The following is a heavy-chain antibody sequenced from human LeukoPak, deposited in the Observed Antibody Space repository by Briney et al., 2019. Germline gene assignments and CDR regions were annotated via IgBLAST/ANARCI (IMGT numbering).Heavy chain of an antibody. CDR1: GYTFTSYN. CDR2: MNPNSGDT. J-gene: IGHJ4*02. Sequence: WASVKVSCKASGYTFTSYNINWVRQAPGQGLDWMGWMNPNSGDTGYAQKFQGRVTITRDTSIGTVYMELSSLRSEDTAVYYCAREGIYNDVAYWGQGTLVTVSS. CDR3: AREGIYNDVAY. D-gene: IGHD5-24*01. V-gene: IGHV1-8*03.